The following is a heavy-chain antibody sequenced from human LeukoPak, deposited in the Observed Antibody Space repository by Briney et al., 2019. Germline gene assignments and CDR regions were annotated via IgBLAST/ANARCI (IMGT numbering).Heavy chain of an antibody. CDR3: AELSGDTDPW. V-gene: IGHV3-23*01. J-gene: IGHJ4*02. Sequence: GGSLRLSCAASGFTFSSYGMSWVRQAPGKGLEWVSSITDSGSTTYYADSVKGRFTISKDNSKNTLYLQMNSLRAEDTAIYYCAELSGDTDPWWGQGTLVTVSS. D-gene: IGHD5-18*01. CDR1: GFTFSSYG. CDR2: ITDSGSTT.